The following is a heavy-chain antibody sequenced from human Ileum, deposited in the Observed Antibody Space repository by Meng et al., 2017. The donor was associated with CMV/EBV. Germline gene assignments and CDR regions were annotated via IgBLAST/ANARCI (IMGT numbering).Heavy chain of an antibody. CDR1: GGTFSSYA. D-gene: IGHD6-19*01. CDR2: IIPILGIA. CDR3: ATSASGWNFFEH. Sequence: SVKVSCKASGGTFSSYAISWVRQAPGQGLEWMGGIIPILGIANYAQKFQGRVTITADKSTSTAYMEPSSLRSEDTAVYYCATSASGWNFFEHWGQGTLVTVSS. J-gene: IGHJ1*01. V-gene: IGHV1-69*10.